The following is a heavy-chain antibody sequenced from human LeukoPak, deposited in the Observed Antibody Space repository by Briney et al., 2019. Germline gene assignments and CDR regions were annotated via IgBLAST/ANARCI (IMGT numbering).Heavy chain of an antibody. CDR1: GLTFSIYS. CDR3: ARDGPDYDFWSGHPGYYFDY. D-gene: IGHD3-3*01. V-gene: IGHV3-48*01. CDR2: ISSSSGTI. Sequence: GSLRLSCAASGLTFSIYSMNSGRQTPRKGLERVSCISSSSGTISYADSVKGGFTISSDNAENSLYLQMNSLRAEDTAVYYCARDGPDYDFWSGHPGYYFDYWGQGTLVTVSS. J-gene: IGHJ4*02.